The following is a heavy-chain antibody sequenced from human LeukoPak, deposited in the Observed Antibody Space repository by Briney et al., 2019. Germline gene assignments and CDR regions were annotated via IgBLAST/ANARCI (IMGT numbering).Heavy chain of an antibody. CDR2: ISGSGGST. D-gene: IGHD3-10*01. Sequence: GGSLRLSCAASGFTFDDYGMSWVRQAPGKGLEWVSAISGSGGSTYYADSVKGRFTISRDNSKNTLYLQMNSLRAEDTAVYYCAKVRVAMVRGVIIAPHFDYWGQGTLVTVSS. CDR1: GFTFDDYG. CDR3: AKVRVAMVRGVIIAPHFDY. J-gene: IGHJ4*02. V-gene: IGHV3-23*01.